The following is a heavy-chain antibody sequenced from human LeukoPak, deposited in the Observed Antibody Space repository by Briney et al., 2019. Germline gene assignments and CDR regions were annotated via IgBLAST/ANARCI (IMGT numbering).Heavy chain of an antibody. CDR2: INPNSGGA. CDR3: ARLWFGESSKNFFDY. V-gene: IGHV1-2*02. J-gene: IGHJ4*02. CDR1: GYTFTSYD. D-gene: IGHD3-10*01. Sequence: ASVKVSCKASGYTFTSYDINWVRQATGQGLEWMGWINPNSGGANYAQKFQGRVTMTRDTSISTAYMELSRLRSDDTAVYYCARLWFGESSKNFFDYWGQGTLVTVSS.